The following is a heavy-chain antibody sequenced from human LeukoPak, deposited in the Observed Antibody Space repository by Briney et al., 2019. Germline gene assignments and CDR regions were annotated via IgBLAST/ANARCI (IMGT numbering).Heavy chain of an antibody. J-gene: IGHJ4*02. V-gene: IGHV3-21*01. CDR2: ISSSSSYI. CDR1: GFTLSRYS. Sequence: GGSLRLSCAASGFTLSRYSMNWVRQAPGKGLEWVSSISSSSSYIYYADSVKGRLTISRDNAKNSLYLQMNSLRAEGTAVYYCARGRGTEWTDGSTDYWGQGTLVTVSS. CDR3: ARGRGTEWTDGSTDY. D-gene: IGHD3/OR15-3a*01.